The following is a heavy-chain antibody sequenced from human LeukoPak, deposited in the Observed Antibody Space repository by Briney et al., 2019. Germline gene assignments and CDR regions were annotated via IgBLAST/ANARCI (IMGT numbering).Heavy chain of an antibody. CDR3: AKCNYYDSSGYYDPVGPDASDI. Sequence: GGSLRLSCAASGFTFSSYVMHWVRQAPGKGLEWVAVISYDGSNKYYADSVKGRFTISRDNSKNTLYLQMNSLRAEDTAVYYCAKCNYYDSSGYYDPVGPDASDIWGQGTMVTVSS. J-gene: IGHJ3*02. D-gene: IGHD3-22*01. CDR2: ISYDGSNK. CDR1: GFTFSSYV. V-gene: IGHV3-30-3*01.